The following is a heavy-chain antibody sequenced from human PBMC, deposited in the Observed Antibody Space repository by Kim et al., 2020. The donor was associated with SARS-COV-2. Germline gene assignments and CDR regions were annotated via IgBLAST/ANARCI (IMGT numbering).Heavy chain of an antibody. CDR1: GFSLSTSKIC. CDR3: ARTRQDGNKGDVMDV. D-gene: IGHD2-15*01. CDR2: IDWDDVK. V-gene: IGHV2-70*11. J-gene: IGHJ6*02. Sequence: SGPTLVNPTQTLTLTCTFSGFSLSTSKICVSWIRQPPGKALEWLARIDWDDVKYYSTSLKTRLTISKDTSKDQVVLTMTKMDPVDTAAYYCARTRQDGNKGDVMDVWGQRTTFTVAS.